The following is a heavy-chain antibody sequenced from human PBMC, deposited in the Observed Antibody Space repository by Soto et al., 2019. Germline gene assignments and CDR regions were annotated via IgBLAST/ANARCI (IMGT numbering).Heavy chain of an antibody. CDR3: ASYWHDFWSASNRYFDY. CDR1: GDSVSSDGYY. Sequence: SETLSLTCTVFGDSVSSDGYYWSWIRQQPGKGLEWIGEINHSGSTNYNPSLKSRVTISVDTSKNQLSLRLSSVTAADTAVYYCASYWHDFWSASNRYFDYWGQGTLVTVSS. V-gene: IGHV4-61*08. J-gene: IGHJ4*02. CDR2: INHSGST. D-gene: IGHD3-3*01.